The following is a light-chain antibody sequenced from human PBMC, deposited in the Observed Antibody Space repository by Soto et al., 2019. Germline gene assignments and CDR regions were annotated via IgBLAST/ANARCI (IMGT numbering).Light chain of an antibody. CDR1: QGISRY. CDR3: QQLNSCPRT. J-gene: IGKJ1*01. Sequence: DIQLTQSPSVLSASLGDRVTITCRASQGISRYLDWYQQKPGRAPKLLIYAASTLQSGVPSRLSRSGSGTEFTLTISRLQPEDFASYYCQQLNSCPRTFGLGTKVEIK. CDR2: AAS. V-gene: IGKV1-9*01.